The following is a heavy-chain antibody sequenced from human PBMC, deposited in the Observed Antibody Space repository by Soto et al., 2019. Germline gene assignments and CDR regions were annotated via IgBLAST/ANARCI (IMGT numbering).Heavy chain of an antibody. D-gene: IGHD4-17*01. V-gene: IGHV3-33*01. CDR1: GFTLSSYG. Sequence: QVELVESGGGVVQPGRSLRLSCAASGFTLSSYGIHWVRQAPGKGLEWVAIIWYDGSDADYADSVKGRFTVSRDNSKNTAYLQMNSLRADDTAVYYRARPTGDYVAYLEYWGQGTLVAVSS. J-gene: IGHJ4*02. CDR3: ARPTGDYVAYLEY. CDR2: IWYDGSDA.